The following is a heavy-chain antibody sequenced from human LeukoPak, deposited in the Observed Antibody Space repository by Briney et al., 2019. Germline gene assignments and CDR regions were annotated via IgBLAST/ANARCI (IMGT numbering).Heavy chain of an antibody. CDR1: ELTFNTYG. Sequence: PGGSLRLSCAVSELTFNTYGMSWVRQAPGGGLEWVSAISGASRYYADSVKGRFTISRDNSQNTMYLQMNSLRAEDTAVYYCARDRGYCRGTTCYAYYMDVWGTGTTVTVSS. D-gene: IGHD2-2*01. V-gene: IGHV3-23*01. CDR3: ARDRGYCRGTTCYAYYMDV. J-gene: IGHJ6*03. CDR2: ISGASR.